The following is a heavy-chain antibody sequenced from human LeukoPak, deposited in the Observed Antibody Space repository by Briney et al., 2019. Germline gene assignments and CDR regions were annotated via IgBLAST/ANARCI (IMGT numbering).Heavy chain of an antibody. V-gene: IGHV3-73*01. Sequence: GGSLRLSCAASGFTFSGSAMHWVRQASGKGLEWVGRIRSKANSYATAYAASVKGRFTISRDDSKNTAYLQMNSLKTEDTAVYYCTRPHYYDFWSGNHFYYYMDVWGKGTTVTVSS. D-gene: IGHD3-3*01. CDR2: IRSKANSYAT. J-gene: IGHJ6*03. CDR1: GFTFSGSA. CDR3: TRPHYYDFWSGNHFYYYMDV.